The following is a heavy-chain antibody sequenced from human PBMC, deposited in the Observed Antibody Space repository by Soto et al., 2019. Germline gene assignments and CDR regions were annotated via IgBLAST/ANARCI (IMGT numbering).Heavy chain of an antibody. CDR2: ISAYNGNT. CDR3: ARGTGSLGYCSGDSCYTFDY. CDR1: GYTFTSYG. V-gene: IGHV1-18*04. Sequence: AAGKVSFKSSGYTFTSYGISWVRQAPGQGLEWMGWISAYNGNTNYAQKVQGRVTMTTDTSTSTAYMELRSLRSDDTAVYYCARGTGSLGYCSGDSCYTFDYWGQGTLVTVSS. J-gene: IGHJ4*02. D-gene: IGHD2-15*01.